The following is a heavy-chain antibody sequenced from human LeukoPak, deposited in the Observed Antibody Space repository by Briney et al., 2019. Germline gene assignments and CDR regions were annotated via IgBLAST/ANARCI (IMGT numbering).Heavy chain of an antibody. CDR3: ARLEYSSSSVACDY. CDR1: GFTFSSYS. D-gene: IGHD6-6*01. Sequence: GGSLRLSCAASGFTFSSYSMNWVRQAPGKGLEWVSSISSSSSYIYYADSVKGRFTIYRDNAKNSLYLKINSLRAEDTAVYYCARLEYSSSSVACDYWGQGTLVTVSS. J-gene: IGHJ4*02. V-gene: IGHV3-21*01. CDR2: ISSSSSYI.